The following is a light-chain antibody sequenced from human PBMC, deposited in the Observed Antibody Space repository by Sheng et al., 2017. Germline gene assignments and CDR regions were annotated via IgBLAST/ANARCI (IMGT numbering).Light chain of an antibody. V-gene: IGLV1-40*01. Sequence: QLVLTQPPSVSGAPGQRVTISCTGSSSNIGAGFDVHWYQQLPGTAPKLLIYGDNNRPSGVPDRFSGSKSGTSASLAITGLQAEDEADYYCQSYDSSLNNYWVFGGGTKLTVL. CDR1: SSNIGAGFD. J-gene: IGLJ3*02. CDR3: QSYDSSLNNYWV. CDR2: GDN.